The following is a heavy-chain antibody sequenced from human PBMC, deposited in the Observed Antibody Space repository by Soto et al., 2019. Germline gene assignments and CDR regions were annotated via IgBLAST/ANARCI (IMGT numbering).Heavy chain of an antibody. D-gene: IGHD6-19*01. CDR3: ARDHGSGWPLDC. CDR2: INAGNGDI. CDR1: GYTLSNYA. V-gene: IGHV1-3*01. J-gene: IGHJ4*02. Sequence: ASVKVSCKASGYTLSNYAMHWVRQAPGQRLEWMGWINAGNGDIKYSQKFQGRVSITRDTSANTLYLQMNSLRAEDTAVYYCARDHGSGWPLDCWGQGTLVTVSS.